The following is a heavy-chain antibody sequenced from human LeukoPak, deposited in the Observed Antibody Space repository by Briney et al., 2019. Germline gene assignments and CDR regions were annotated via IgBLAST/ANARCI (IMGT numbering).Heavy chain of an antibody. CDR2: IIPIFGTA. D-gene: IGHD3/OR15-3a*01. CDR3: ARIWTGGY. V-gene: IGHV1-69*05. CDR1: GGTFSSYA. Sequence: SVKVSCKASGGTFSSYAISWVRQAPGQGLEWMGGIIPIFGTANYAQKFQGRVTMTRDMSTSTVYMELSSLRSEDTAVYYCARIWTGGYWGQGTLVTVSS. J-gene: IGHJ4*02.